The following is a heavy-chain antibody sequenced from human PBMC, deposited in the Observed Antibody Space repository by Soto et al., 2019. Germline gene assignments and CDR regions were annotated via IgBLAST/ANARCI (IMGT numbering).Heavy chain of an antibody. CDR2: IIPIFGTA. D-gene: IGHD5-18*01. CDR3: ARDPTAMVTEEYFQH. V-gene: IGHV1-69*12. CDR1: GGTFSSYA. J-gene: IGHJ1*01. Sequence: QVQLVQSGAEVKKPGSSVKVSCKASGGTFSSYAISWVRQAPGQGLEWMGGIIPIFGTANYAQKFQGRVTITADESTSTAYMELSSMRSEDTAVYYCARDPTAMVTEEYFQHWGQGTLVTVSS.